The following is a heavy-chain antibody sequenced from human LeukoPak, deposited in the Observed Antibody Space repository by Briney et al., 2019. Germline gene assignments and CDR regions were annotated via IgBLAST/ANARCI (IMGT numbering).Heavy chain of an antibody. CDR2: IIPIFGTA. V-gene: IGHV1-69*13. CDR3: AREVQSIRFLEWPCNWFDP. D-gene: IGHD3-3*01. Sequence: ASVKVSCKASGGTFSSYAISWVRQAPGQGLEWMGGIIPIFGTANYAQKFQGRVTITADESTSTAYMELSSLRSEDTAVYYCAREVQSIRFLEWPCNWFDPWGQGTLVTVSS. CDR1: GGTFSSYA. J-gene: IGHJ5*02.